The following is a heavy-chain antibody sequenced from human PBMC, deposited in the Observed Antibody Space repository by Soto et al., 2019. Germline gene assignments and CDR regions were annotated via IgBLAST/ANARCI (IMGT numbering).Heavy chain of an antibody. D-gene: IGHD3-10*01. CDR2: INTDGSST. Sequence: EVQLVESGGGLVQPGGSLRLSCAVSGFTFSSFWMHWVRQAPGEGLVWVSRINTDGSSTSYADSVKGRFTISRDNAKNTLYLQMHSLRVEATAMYYCAKRGVDTFGLSYWGQGTLVTVSS. J-gene: IGHJ4*02. V-gene: IGHV3-74*01. CDR1: GFTFSSFW. CDR3: AKRGVDTFGLSY.